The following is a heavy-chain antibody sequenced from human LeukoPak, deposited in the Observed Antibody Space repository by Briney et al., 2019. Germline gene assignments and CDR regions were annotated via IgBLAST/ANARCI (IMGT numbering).Heavy chain of an antibody. CDR2: IYYSGST. D-gene: IGHD3-10*01. Sequence: PSQTLSLTCTVSGGSISSGGYYWSWIRQHPGTGLEWIGYIYYSGSTYYNPSLKSRVTISVDTSKNQFSLKLSSVTAADTAVYYCARVKVRGVIPVAYYYYGMDVWGQGTTVTVSS. V-gene: IGHV4-31*03. CDR1: GGSISSGGYY. CDR3: ARVKVRGVIPVAYYYYGMDV. J-gene: IGHJ6*02.